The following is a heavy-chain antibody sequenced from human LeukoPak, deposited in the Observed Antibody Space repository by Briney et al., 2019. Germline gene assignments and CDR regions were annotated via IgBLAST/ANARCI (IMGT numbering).Heavy chain of an antibody. V-gene: IGHV3-74*01. CDR2: INYDGST. Sequence: HAGGSLRLSCAASGFTFSNYWMHWFRQAPGKGLVWVARINYDGSTNYADSVKGRFTISRDNARNTLYMQMNSLRAEDTAVYYCVRGCSSTSCYPFDYWGQGTLVTVSS. J-gene: IGHJ4*02. CDR3: VRGCSSTSCYPFDY. D-gene: IGHD2-2*01. CDR1: GFTFSNYW.